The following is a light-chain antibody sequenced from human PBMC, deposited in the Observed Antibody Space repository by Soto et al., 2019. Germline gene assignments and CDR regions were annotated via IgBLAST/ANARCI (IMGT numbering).Light chain of an antibody. CDR1: QSVSSN. CDR3: QQYNDWPLT. CDR2: GAF. J-gene: IGKJ1*01. Sequence: EVVMKRSPATLSVSQGERATLSCRASQSVSSNLAWYQQKPGQAPRLLIYGAFTRATGIPARFSGTGSGTEFTLTLRSLQSEDFALYYCQQYNDWPLTFGQGTKVDI. V-gene: IGKV3-15*01.